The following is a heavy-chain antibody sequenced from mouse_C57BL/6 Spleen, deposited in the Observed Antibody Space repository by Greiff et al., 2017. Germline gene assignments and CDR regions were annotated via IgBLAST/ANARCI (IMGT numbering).Heavy chain of an antibody. CDR1: GFTFSDYG. CDR3: ARPYRGSSSYFDY. D-gene: IGHD1-1*01. CDR2: ISSGSSTI. V-gene: IGHV5-17*01. J-gene: IGHJ2*01. Sequence: EVMLVESGGGLVKPGGSLKLSFAASGFTFSDYGMHWVRHAPEKGLEWVAYISSGSSTIYSADTVKGRFTISRDNAKNTLFLQMTSLKSEDTAMYYCARPYRGSSSYFDYWGQGTTLTVSS.